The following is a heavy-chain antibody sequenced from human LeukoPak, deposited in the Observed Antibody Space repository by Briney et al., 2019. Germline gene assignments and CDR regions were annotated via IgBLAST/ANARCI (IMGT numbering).Heavy chain of an antibody. V-gene: IGHV1-2*02. D-gene: IGHD3-22*01. Sequence: GASVKVSCKASGYTFGDYYIHWVRQAPGQGLEWMGCIDPDSGGTKYAQRFQDRVTMTRDTSIITAYMELSRLRSDDAAIYYCAREYYDSGGRKHAFNLWGQGTMVTVSS. CDR2: IDPDSGGT. CDR1: GYTFGDYY. CDR3: AREYYDSGGRKHAFNL. J-gene: IGHJ3*01.